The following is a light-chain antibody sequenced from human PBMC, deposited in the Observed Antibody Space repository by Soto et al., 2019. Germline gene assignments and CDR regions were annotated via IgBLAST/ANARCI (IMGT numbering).Light chain of an antibody. CDR3: NSYTSTRTGV. CDR1: SSDVGGHNY. V-gene: IGLV2-14*01. J-gene: IGLJ3*02. CDR2: EVT. Sequence: QSALTQPASVSGSPGQSITISCTGTSSDVGGHNYVSWYQQQPGKAPKLLIYEVTNRPSGVSNRFSGSKSGNTASLTISGLQAEDEADYYCNSYTSTRTGVFGGGTKPTVL.